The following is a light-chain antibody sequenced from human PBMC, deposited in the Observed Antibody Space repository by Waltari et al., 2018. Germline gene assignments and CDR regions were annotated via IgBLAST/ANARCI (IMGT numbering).Light chain of an antibody. J-gene: IGLJ2*01. Sequence: QSALTQPASVSGSPGQSITISCTGPNSDVGGFNYVFWYQQHPGKAPKLVIYEVTHRPSGASYRFSGSKSGNTASLTISGLQAEDEADYYCCSYANSRTVIFGGGTKLTVL. CDR2: EVT. V-gene: IGLV2-14*01. CDR1: NSDVGGFNY. CDR3: CSYANSRTVI.